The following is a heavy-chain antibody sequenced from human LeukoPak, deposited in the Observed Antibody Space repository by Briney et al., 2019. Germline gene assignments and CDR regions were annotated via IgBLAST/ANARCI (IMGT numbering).Heavy chain of an antibody. CDR2: FNPSGGST. CDR1: GYTFTSYY. J-gene: IGHJ4*02. V-gene: IGHV1-46*01. D-gene: IGHD3-10*01. CDR3: ARDSGKDYYGSGSRFDY. Sequence: ASVKVSCKASGYTFTSYYMHWVRQAPGQGLEWRGIFNPSGGSTSYAQKFQGRVTMTRDTSTSTVYMELSSLRSEDTAVYYCARDSGKDYYGSGSRFDYWGQGTLVTVSS.